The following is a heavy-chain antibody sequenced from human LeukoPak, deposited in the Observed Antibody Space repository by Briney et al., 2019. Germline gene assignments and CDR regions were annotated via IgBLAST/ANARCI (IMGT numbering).Heavy chain of an antibody. V-gene: IGHV1-18*01. CDR3: ARGRDGYNFLNRGEYYYFDY. Sequence: ASVKVSCKASGYTFTNYGISWVRQAPGQGLEWMGWISAYNGNTNYAQKLQGRVTMTTDTSTSTAYMELRSLRSDDTAVYYCARGRDGYNFLNRGEYYYFDYWGQGTLVTVSS. J-gene: IGHJ4*02. CDR1: GYTFTNYG. CDR2: ISAYNGNT. D-gene: IGHD5-24*01.